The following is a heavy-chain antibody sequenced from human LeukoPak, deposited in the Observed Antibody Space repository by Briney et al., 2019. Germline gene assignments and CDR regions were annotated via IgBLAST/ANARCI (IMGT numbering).Heavy chain of an antibody. CDR1: GFTFSDYY. J-gene: IGHJ4*02. CDR2: ISSSGSTI. CDR3: ARDRYSSGWYVPLDY. Sequence: GGSLRLSCAASGFTFSDYYMSWIRQAPGKGLEWVSYISSSGSTIYYADSVKGRFTISRDNSKNTLYLQMNSLRAEDTAVYYCARDRYSSGWYVPLDYWGQGTLVTVSS. D-gene: IGHD6-19*01. V-gene: IGHV3-11*04.